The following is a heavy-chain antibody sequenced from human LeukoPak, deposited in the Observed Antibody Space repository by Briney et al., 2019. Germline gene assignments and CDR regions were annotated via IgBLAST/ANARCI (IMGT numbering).Heavy chain of an antibody. D-gene: IGHD5-12*01. Sequence: GESLKISCQTSGYTFDTYWIAWVRQMPGKGLEWMGIIYPSASYIKYSPSFEGQVNISADMSTSIAYLQWSSLKASDTAIYYCARFYGGYVGYYFDYWGQRTLVTVSS. CDR1: GYTFDTYW. J-gene: IGHJ4*02. CDR2: IYPSASYI. V-gene: IGHV5-51*01. CDR3: ARFYGGYVGYYFDY.